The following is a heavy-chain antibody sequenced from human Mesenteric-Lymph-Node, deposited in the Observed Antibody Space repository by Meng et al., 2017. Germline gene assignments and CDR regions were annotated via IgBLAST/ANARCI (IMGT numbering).Heavy chain of an antibody. D-gene: IGHD2-21*01. V-gene: IGHV3-49*04. CDR3: ARVRGDCFNTPFDY. Sequence: GESLKISCAASGFTFGDYAMSWVRQAPGKGLEWVGFIRSRAYGGTPQYVASVKGRFTISRDDSKSIAYLQMNSLKTDDTAVYYCARVRGDCFNTPFDYWGQGTLVTVSS. J-gene: IGHJ4*02. CDR1: GFTFGDYA. CDR2: IRSRAYGGTP.